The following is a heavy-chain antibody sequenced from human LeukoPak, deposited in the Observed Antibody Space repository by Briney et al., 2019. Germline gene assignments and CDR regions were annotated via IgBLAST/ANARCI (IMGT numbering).Heavy chain of an antibody. J-gene: IGHJ4*02. V-gene: IGHV3-30-3*01. Sequence: AGGSLRLSCAASGFTFSSYAMHWVRQAPGKGLEWVAVISYDGSNKYYADSVKGRFTISRDNSKNTLYLQMNSLRAEDTAVYYCARGHSGSYDYWGQGTLVTVSS. CDR3: ARGHSGSYDY. D-gene: IGHD1-26*01. CDR1: GFTFSSYA. CDR2: ISYDGSNK.